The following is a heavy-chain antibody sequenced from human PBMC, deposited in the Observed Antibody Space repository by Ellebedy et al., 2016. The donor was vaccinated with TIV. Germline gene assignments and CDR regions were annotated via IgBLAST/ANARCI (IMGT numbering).Heavy chain of an antibody. V-gene: IGHV4-4*07. CDR2: IHSGGST. D-gene: IGHD3-10*01. CDR3: ARDNPHYYGSGSHYYYGMDV. J-gene: IGHJ6*02. Sequence: ESLKISCTVSGDSISYKYWSWIRQPAGKGLEWIGRIHSGGSTNYNPSLQSRVTMSVDSSKTQFSLKLRSVTAADTAVYYCARDNPHYYGSGSHYYYGMDVWGQGTTVTVSS. CDR1: GDSISYKY.